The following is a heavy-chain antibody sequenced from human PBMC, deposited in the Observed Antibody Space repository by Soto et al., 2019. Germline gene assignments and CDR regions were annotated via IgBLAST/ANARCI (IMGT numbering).Heavy chain of an antibody. CDR1: GFIVSSNY. CDR2: IYSGGST. D-gene: IGHD3-10*01. Sequence: RLSCAASGFIVSSNYMSWVRQGPGKGLEWVSVIYSGGSTYYADSVKGRFTISRDNSKNTLYLQMNSLRAEDTAVYYCARASTYGSPWYYGMDVWGQGTTVTVSS. J-gene: IGHJ6*02. CDR3: ARASTYGSPWYYGMDV. V-gene: IGHV3-53*01.